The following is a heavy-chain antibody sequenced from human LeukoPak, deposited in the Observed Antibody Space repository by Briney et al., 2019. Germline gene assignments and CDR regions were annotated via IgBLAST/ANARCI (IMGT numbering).Heavy chain of an antibody. Sequence: PGRSLRLSCAASGFTFSSYGMHWVRQAPGKGLEWVAVIWYDGSKTYYADSVKGRFTISRDNSKNTLYLQMSSLRADDTAVYYCVSGFFDYWGQGTLVTVSS. D-gene: IGHD3-16*02. CDR2: IWYDGSKT. J-gene: IGHJ4*02. CDR3: VSGFFDY. CDR1: GFTFSSYG. V-gene: IGHV3-33*01.